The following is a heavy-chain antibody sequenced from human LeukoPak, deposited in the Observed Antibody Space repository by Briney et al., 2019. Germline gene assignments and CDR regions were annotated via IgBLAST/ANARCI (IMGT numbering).Heavy chain of an antibody. J-gene: IGHJ3*02. CDR2: ISHDVSTSK. Sequence: QPGGSLRLSCAASGFTFSSYSMNWVRRAPGKGLEWVAGISHDVSTSKFYADSVKGRFTVSRDNSKNTLFLHMNSLRPEDTAVYYCAGDTSGYDAFDIWGRGTMVTVSS. CDR3: AGDTSGYDAFDI. D-gene: IGHD3-22*01. V-gene: IGHV3-30*03. CDR1: GFTFSSYS.